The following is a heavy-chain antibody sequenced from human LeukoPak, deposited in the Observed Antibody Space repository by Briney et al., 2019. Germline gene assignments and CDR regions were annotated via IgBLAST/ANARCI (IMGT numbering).Heavy chain of an antibody. CDR3: ARDTNYDSSGYPNNWFDP. Sequence: SVKVSCKASGGTFSSYAISWVRQAPGQGLEWMGRIIPILGIANYAQKFQGRVTITADKSTSTAYMELSTLRSEDTAVYYCARDTNYDSSGYPNNWFDPWGQGTLVTVSS. D-gene: IGHD3-22*01. V-gene: IGHV1-69*04. CDR1: GGTFSSYA. CDR2: IIPILGIA. J-gene: IGHJ5*02.